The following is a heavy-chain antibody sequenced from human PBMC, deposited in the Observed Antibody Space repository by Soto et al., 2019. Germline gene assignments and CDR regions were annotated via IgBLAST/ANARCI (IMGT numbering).Heavy chain of an antibody. V-gene: IGHV1-69*13. D-gene: IGHD3-9*01. CDR3: ERAKGDYDSPLGYYYGMDV. CDR2: IIPIFGTA. CDR1: GGTFSSYA. J-gene: IGHJ6*02. Sequence: SVKVSCKASGGTFSSYAISWVRQAPGQGLEWMGGIIPIFGTANYAQKFQGRVTITADESTSTAYMELSSLRSEDTAVYYCERAKGDYDSPLGYYYGMDVGGQGTTFTVSS.